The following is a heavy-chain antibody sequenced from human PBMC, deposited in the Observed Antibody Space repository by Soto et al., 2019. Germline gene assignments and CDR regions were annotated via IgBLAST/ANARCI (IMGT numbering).Heavy chain of an antibody. Sequence: EASVKVSCKASGFTSNTYFMHWLRQAPGQGLEWLGIISPSGDATSYAEKFKGRLTVTKDTSTTTVYMELSSLRPDDTAVYYCARDWRYSSGLDYWGQGTLVTVSS. V-gene: IGHV1-46*02. CDR2: ISPSGDAT. CDR1: GFTSNTYF. CDR3: ARDWRYSSGLDY. D-gene: IGHD6-19*01. J-gene: IGHJ4*02.